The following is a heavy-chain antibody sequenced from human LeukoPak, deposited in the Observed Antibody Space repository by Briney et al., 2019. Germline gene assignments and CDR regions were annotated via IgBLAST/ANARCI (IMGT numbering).Heavy chain of an antibody. CDR3: ARAQPAQYCTSVSCYAAFDI. Sequence: SETLSLTCTVSGGSVSSSYWSWIRQPPGKGLEWIGYIYYSGSTNYNPSLTNYNPSLNSRVTISVDTSKNQFSLKLSSVTAADTAVYHCARAQPAQYCTSVSCYAAFDIWGQGTMVTVSS. CDR1: GGSVSSSY. J-gene: IGHJ3*02. CDR2: IYYSGSTNYNPSLT. V-gene: IGHV4-59*02. D-gene: IGHD2-2*01.